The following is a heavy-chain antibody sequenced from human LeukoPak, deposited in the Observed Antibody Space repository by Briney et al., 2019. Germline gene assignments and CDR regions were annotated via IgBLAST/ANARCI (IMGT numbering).Heavy chain of an antibody. J-gene: IGHJ4*02. CDR3: ARGTFRYSSSWTVVY. CDR1: GFTFSSYW. V-gene: IGHV3-74*01. CDR2: INSDGSST. D-gene: IGHD6-13*01. Sequence: PGGSLRLSCAASGFTFSSYWMHWVRQAPGKGLVWVSRINSDGSSTSYADSVKGRFTISRDNAKKTLYLQMNSLRAEDTAVYYCARGTFRYSSSWTVVYWGQGTLVTVSS.